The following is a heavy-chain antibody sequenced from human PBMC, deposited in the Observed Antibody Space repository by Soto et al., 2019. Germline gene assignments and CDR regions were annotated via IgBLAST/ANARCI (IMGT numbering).Heavy chain of an antibody. V-gene: IGHV3-48*01. Sequence: PGGSLRLSCAASGFTFSSYSMNWVRQAPGKGLEWVSYISSSSTIYYADSVKGRFTISRDNAKNSLYLQMNSLRAEDTAVYYCARDLWAYSSSWYDWFDPWGQGTLVTVSS. CDR1: GFTFSSYS. CDR3: ARDLWAYSSSWYDWFDP. J-gene: IGHJ5*02. D-gene: IGHD6-13*01. CDR2: ISSSSTI.